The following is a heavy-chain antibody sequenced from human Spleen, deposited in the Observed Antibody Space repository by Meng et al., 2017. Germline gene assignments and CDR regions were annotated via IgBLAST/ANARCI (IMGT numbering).Heavy chain of an antibody. CDR1: DGSITNYY. D-gene: IGHD3-22*01. J-gene: IGHJ3*02. Sequence: SETLSLTCTVSDGSITNYYWSWIRQPPGRGLEWIGCVSYRGGTDYNPSLQNRVTISLDTSKNQFSLKLSSVTAADTAVYFCARDGSGYDSDAFDIWGQGTLVTVSS. V-gene: IGHV4-59*01. CDR3: ARDGSGYDSDAFDI. CDR2: VSYRGGT.